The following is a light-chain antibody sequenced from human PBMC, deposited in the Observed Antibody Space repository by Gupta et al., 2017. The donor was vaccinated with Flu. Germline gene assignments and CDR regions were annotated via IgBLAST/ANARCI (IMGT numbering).Light chain of an antibody. Sequence: EIVMTQSPATLSVSPGERATLSCRASQSVSSNLAWYQQKPGQAPRLLIYGASTRATGIPARFIGSGSGTEFTLTISSLHSEDLAGYYCQQYNNWPPYSFGQGTKLEIK. CDR3: QQYNNWPPYS. CDR1: QSVSSN. V-gene: IGKV3-15*01. J-gene: IGKJ2*03. CDR2: GAS.